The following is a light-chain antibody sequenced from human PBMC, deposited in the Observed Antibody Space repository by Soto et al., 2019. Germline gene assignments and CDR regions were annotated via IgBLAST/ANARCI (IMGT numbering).Light chain of an antibody. CDR2: TND. CDR3: AAWDDSLYGLV. Sequence: QSVLTQPPSTSGTPGQRVTISCSGSSSNVGINPVNWYQQFPGTAPRLLIYTNDQRPSGVPGRFSGSKSGTSASLAISGLQSEDEADYYCAAWDDSLYGLVFGGGTNLTVL. J-gene: IGLJ2*01. CDR1: SSNVGINP. V-gene: IGLV1-44*01.